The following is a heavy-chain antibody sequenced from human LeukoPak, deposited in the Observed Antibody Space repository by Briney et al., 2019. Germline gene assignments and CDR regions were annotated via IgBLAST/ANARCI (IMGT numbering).Heavy chain of an antibody. V-gene: IGHV3-23*01. Sequence: PGGSLRLSCAASGFTFSANGMSWVRQAPGKGLEWVSGISASAHTTYYTDSVKGRFTISRDNSENTLSLQMNSLRADDTAVYYCAKVEAAAGSSYYYYHMDVWGKGTTVTVSS. D-gene: IGHD6-13*01. CDR2: ISASAHTT. CDR1: GFTFSANG. J-gene: IGHJ6*03. CDR3: AKVEAAAGSSYYYYHMDV.